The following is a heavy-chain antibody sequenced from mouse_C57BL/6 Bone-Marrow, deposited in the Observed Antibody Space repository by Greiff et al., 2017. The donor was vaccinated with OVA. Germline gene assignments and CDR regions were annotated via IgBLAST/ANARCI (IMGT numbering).Heavy chain of an antibody. Sequence: QVQLQQPGAELVKPGASVKVSCMASGYTFTSYWMHWVKQRPGQGLEWIGRIHPSDSDTNYNQKFKGKATLTVDKSSSTAYMQLSSLTSEDSAVYYCASTVSYWYFDVWGTGTTVTVSS. CDR3: ASTVSYWYFDV. CDR2: IHPSDSDT. D-gene: IGHD1-1*01. J-gene: IGHJ1*03. V-gene: IGHV1-74*01. CDR1: GYTFTSYW.